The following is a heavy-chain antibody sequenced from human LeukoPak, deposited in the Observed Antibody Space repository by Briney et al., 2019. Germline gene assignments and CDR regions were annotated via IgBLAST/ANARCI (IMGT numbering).Heavy chain of an antibody. CDR3: ARVVAYCGGDCLYYFDY. CDR2: INPTGGST. J-gene: IGHJ4*02. Sequence: VASVKVSCKASGYTFPSYFMHWVRQAPGQGLEWMGIINPTGGSTTYAQKFQGRVTMTRDTSTSTVYMELSSLRSEDTAVYYCARVVAYCGGDCLYYFDYWGQGTLVTVSS. D-gene: IGHD2-21*02. CDR1: GYTFPSYF. V-gene: IGHV1-46*01.